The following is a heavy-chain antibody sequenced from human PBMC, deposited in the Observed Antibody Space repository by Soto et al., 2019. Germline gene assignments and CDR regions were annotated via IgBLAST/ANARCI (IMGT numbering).Heavy chain of an antibody. CDR2: IAYTGDT. V-gene: IGHV4-31*11. D-gene: IGHD3-9*01. Sequence: SETLSLTCAVSGASITNAASCWFWIRQDPGKGLEWLGYIAYTGDTYFNPSLGSRLTISSDRAKNQFSLKLSVVTAAETAFYYCARDFEKSAIGPWGQGTLVTVSS. CDR3: ARDFEKSAIGP. CDR1: GASITNAASC. J-gene: IGHJ4*03.